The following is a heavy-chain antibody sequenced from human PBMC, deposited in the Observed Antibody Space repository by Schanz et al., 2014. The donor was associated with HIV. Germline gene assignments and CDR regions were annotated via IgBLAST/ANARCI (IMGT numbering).Heavy chain of an antibody. V-gene: IGHV3-11*01. CDR3: ARGRLIGNSGYPYFDF. Sequence: HVQLVASGGGLVKPGGSLRLSCAASGFSFSEYYINWIRQAPGQGLEWLSYISHTSATIYYLDSVRGRFTISRDNAKNSVYLQMDSLRVEDTALYYCARGRLIGNSGYPYFDFWGQGTQVTVSS. D-gene: IGHD3-10*01. CDR2: ISHTSATI. CDR1: GFSFSEYY. J-gene: IGHJ4*02.